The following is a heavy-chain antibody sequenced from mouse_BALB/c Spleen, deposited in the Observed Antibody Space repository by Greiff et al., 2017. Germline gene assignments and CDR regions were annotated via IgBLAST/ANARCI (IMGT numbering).Heavy chain of an antibody. J-gene: IGHJ3*01. CDR3: ASKHYYYGPFAY. CDR2: ISYDGSN. Sequence: EVKVEESGPGLVKPSQSLSLTCSVTGYSITSGYYWNWIRQFPGNKLEWMGYISYDGSNNYNPSLKNRISITRDTSKNQFFLKLNSVTTEDTATYYCASKHYYYGPFAYWGQGTLVTVSA. V-gene: IGHV3-6*02. CDR1: GYSITSGYY. D-gene: IGHD1-1*01.